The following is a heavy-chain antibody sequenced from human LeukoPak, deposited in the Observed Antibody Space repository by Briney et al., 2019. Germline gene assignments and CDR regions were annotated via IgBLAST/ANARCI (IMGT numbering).Heavy chain of an antibody. CDR3: ARGPYSGYYFDY. Sequence: GASVKVSCKASGGIFSRDAISRVRQAPGQGLEWMGGIIPIFGTVNYAQKFQARVTITADESTSTAYMELSSLRSEDTAVYYCARGPYSGYYFDYWGQEILVTVSS. V-gene: IGHV1-69*13. D-gene: IGHD1-26*01. J-gene: IGHJ4*02. CDR1: GGIFSRDA. CDR2: IIPIFGTV.